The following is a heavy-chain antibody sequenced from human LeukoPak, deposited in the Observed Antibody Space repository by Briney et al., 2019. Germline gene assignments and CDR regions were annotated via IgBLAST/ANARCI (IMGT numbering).Heavy chain of an antibody. CDR2: IFRNGRS. J-gene: IGHJ3*01. CDR1: GYSMCRGYL. Sequence: SETLSLTCGVSGYSMCRGYLLGWIRQPPGKRPEWIASIFRNGRSYYSPSLKSRVTIALDTSKSQFSLKLASVTAADTAVYYCAADVLRYFDWPYGFHVWGQGTTVTVSS. V-gene: IGHV4-38-2*01. D-gene: IGHD3-9*01. CDR3: AADVLRYFDWPYGFHV.